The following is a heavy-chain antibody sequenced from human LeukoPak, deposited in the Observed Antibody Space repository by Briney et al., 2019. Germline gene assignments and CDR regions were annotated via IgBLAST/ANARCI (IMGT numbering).Heavy chain of an antibody. D-gene: IGHD5-12*01. CDR3: AKDSGYDSSFFDY. J-gene: IGHJ4*02. CDR2: ISGSGGST. CDR1: GFTFSSYS. Sequence: GGSLRLSCAASGFTFSSYSMSWVRQAPGKGLEWVSAISGSGGSTYYADSVKGRFTISRDNSKNTLYLQMNSLRAEDTAVYYCAKDSGYDSSFFDYWGQGTLVTVSS. V-gene: IGHV3-23*01.